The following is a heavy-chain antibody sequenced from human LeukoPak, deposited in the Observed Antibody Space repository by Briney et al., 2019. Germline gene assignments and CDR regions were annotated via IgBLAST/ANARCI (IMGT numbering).Heavy chain of an antibody. CDR1: GFTFSSYW. CDR3: ARDRIYNILTDYYDYSFDY. J-gene: IGHJ4*02. V-gene: IGHV3-7*03. D-gene: IGHD3-9*01. Sequence: PGGSLRLSCEASGFTFSSYWMTWVRQAPGKGLEWVANIKQGGSEKHYVDSVKGRFTISRDNSKNTLYLQMNSLRAEDTAVYYCARDRIYNILTDYYDYSFDYWGRGTLVTVSS. CDR2: IKQGGSEK.